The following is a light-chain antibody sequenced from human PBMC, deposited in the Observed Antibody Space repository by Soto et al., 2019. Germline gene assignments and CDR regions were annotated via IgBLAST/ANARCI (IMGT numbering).Light chain of an antibody. CDR3: CSYAGSSTPYV. CDR1: SSDFGSYNL. CDR2: EGS. Sequence: QSAPTQPASVSGSPGQSITISCTGTSSDFGSYNLVSWYQQHPGKAPKLMIYEGSKRPSGVSNRFSGSKSGNTASLTISGLQAEDEADYYCCSYAGSSTPYVFGTGTKVTVL. V-gene: IGLV2-23*01. J-gene: IGLJ1*01.